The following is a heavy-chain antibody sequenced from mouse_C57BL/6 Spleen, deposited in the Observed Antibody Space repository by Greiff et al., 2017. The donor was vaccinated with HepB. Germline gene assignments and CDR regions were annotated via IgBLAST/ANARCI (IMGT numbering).Heavy chain of an antibody. Sequence: EVKLMESEGGLVQPGSSMKLSCTASGFTFSDYYMAWVRQVPEKGLEWVANINYDGSSTYYLDSLKSRFIISRDNAKNILYLQMSSLKSEDTATYYCAREAGGEYFDYWGQGTTLTVSS. CDR1: GFTFSDYY. J-gene: IGHJ2*01. CDR3: AREAGGEYFDY. CDR2: INYDGSST. V-gene: IGHV5-16*01.